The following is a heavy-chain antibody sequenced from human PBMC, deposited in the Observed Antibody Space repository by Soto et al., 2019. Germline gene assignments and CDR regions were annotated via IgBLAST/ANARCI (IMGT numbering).Heavy chain of an antibody. Sequence: QVQLVQSGAEVKKPGSSVKVSCKVSGGTFSSHSINWVRQAPGQGPEWMGGIIPIFGTENYAQKFQGRVTITADESTSTDYMELSSLTSEDTALYYFSTSVYCSTTRCYYYYGLDVWGQGTTVIVSS. D-gene: IGHD2-2*01. CDR2: IIPIFGTE. V-gene: IGHV1-69*01. CDR1: GGTFSSHS. J-gene: IGHJ6*02. CDR3: STSVYCSTTRCYYYYGLDV.